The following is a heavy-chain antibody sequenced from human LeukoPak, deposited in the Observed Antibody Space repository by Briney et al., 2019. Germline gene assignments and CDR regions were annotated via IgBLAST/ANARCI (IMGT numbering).Heavy chain of an antibody. CDR2: IRYDGSNK. D-gene: IGHD7-27*01. CDR3: AKSDNWGYGY. CDR1: GFTFSSYG. J-gene: IGHJ4*02. V-gene: IGHV3-30*02. Sequence: GGSLRLSCAASGFTFSSYGMHWVRQAPGKGLEWVAFIRYDGSNKHYADSVKGRLTISRDNSKSTVYLQMNSLRAEDTAVYYCAKSDNWGYGYWGQGTLVTVSS.